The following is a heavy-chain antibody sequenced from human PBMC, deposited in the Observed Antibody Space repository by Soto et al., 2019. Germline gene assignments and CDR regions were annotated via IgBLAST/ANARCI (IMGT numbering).Heavy chain of an antibody. CDR1: GFAFSNYG. CDR3: AKDGAPRYCGRSTCHPAGAY. D-gene: IGHD2-2*01. CDR2: TSFDGSHK. J-gene: IGHJ4*02. V-gene: IGHV3-30*18. Sequence: QVLLVESGGGVVQAGRSLRLSCAGSGFAFSNYGLHWVRQAPGKGLEWVSFTSFDGSHKYYADSVKGRFTISRDNSNNMLYLQMDSLRAEDTAVYYCAKDGAPRYCGRSTCHPAGAYWGQGTLVTVSS.